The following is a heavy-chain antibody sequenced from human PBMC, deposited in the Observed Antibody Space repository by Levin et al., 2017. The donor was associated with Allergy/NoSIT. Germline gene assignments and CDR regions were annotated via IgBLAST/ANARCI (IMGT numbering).Heavy chain of an antibody. CDR3: ARLRGWYGDY. CDR2: IYSSGST. J-gene: IGHJ4*02. V-gene: IGHV4-39*01. Sequence: SETLSLTCTVSGDSISSSSYYWGWIRQPPGKGLEWIGGIYSSGSTYYNPSLKSRVTISVDTSKNQFSLKLTSVTASDTAVYYCARLRGWYGDYWGQGTLVTVSS. D-gene: IGHD6-19*01. CDR1: GDSISSSSYY.